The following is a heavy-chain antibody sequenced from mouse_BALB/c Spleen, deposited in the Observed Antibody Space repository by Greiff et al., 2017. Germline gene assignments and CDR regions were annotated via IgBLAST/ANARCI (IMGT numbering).Heavy chain of an antibody. CDR2: INPSTGYT. CDR3: ARSYGNLDY. CDR1: GYTFTSYW. J-gene: IGHJ2*01. Sequence: VQLQQSGAELMKPGASVKMSCKASGYTFTSYWMHWVKQRPGQGLEWIGYINPSTGYTEYNQKFKDKATLTADKSSSTAYMQLSSLTSEDSAVYYCARSYGNLDYWGQGTTLTVSS. V-gene: IGHV1S26*01. D-gene: IGHD2-1*01.